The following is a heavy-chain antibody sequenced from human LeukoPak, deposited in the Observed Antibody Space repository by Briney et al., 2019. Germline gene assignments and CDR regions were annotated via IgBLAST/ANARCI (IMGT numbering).Heavy chain of an antibody. D-gene: IGHD2-2*01. CDR1: GYTFTGYY. V-gene: IGHV1-8*03. Sequence: ASVKVSCKASGYTFTGYYMHWVRQAPGQGLEWMGWMNPNSGNTGYAQKFQGRVTITRNTSISTAYMELSSLRSEDTAVYYCARVQRCSSTSCYPTRGNWFDPWGQGTLVTVSS. CDR2: MNPNSGNT. CDR3: ARVQRCSSTSCYPTRGNWFDP. J-gene: IGHJ5*02.